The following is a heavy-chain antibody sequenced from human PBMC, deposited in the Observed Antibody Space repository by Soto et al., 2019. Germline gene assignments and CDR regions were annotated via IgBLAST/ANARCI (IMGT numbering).Heavy chain of an antibody. V-gene: IGHV1-18*04. J-gene: IGHJ5*02. CDR1: GYTFTSYG. Sequence: GASVKVSCKASGYTFTSYGISWVRQAPGQGLEWMGWISAYNGNTNYAQKLQGRVTMTTDTSTSTAYMELRSLRSDDPAVYYCARELGNVVVAAATRPDWFDPWGQGNLVTVAS. CDR2: ISAYNGNT. CDR3: ARELGNVVVAAATRPDWFDP. D-gene: IGHD2-2*01.